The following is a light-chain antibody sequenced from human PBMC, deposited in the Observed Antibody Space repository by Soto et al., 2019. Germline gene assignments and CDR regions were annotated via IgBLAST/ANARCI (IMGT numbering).Light chain of an antibody. CDR2: DVS. CDR1: SSDVGGYNC. Sequence: QSALTQPASVSGSPGQSITISCTGTSSDVGGYNCVSWYQQYPGKAPKLMIYDVSNRPSGVSDRFSGSKSGNTASLTISGLQAEDEAEYYCTSCTTTSTDVVFGGGTQLTVL. V-gene: IGLV2-14*03. J-gene: IGLJ2*01. CDR3: TSCTTTSTDVV.